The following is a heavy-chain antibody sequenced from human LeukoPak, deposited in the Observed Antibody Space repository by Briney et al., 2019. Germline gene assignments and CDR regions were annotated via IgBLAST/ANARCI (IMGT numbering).Heavy chain of an antibody. CDR3: ARALFTKYRSGSNY. CDR1: GGSISSSSYY. D-gene: IGHD3-22*01. V-gene: IGHV4-39*07. Sequence: SETLSLTCTVSGGSISSSSYYWGWIRQPPGKGLEWIGSIYYSGSTYYNPSLKSRVTISVDTSKNQFSLKLSSVTAADTAVYYCARALFTKYRSGSNYWGQGTLVTVSS. CDR2: IYYSGST. J-gene: IGHJ4*02.